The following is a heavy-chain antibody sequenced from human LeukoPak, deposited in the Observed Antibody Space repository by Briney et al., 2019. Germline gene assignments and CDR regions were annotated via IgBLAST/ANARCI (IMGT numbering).Heavy chain of an antibody. CDR3: ARELLGYCSGGSCYTEGCDY. V-gene: IGHV3-74*01. D-gene: IGHD2-15*01. Sequence: PGGSLRLSCAAYGFTFSSYWMHWVRQAPGKGLMWVSRINSDGSSTSYADSVKGRFTISRDNAKNTLYLQMNSLRAEDTAVYYCARELLGYCSGGSCYTEGCDYWGQGTLVTVSS. J-gene: IGHJ4*02. CDR2: INSDGSST. CDR1: GFTFSSYW.